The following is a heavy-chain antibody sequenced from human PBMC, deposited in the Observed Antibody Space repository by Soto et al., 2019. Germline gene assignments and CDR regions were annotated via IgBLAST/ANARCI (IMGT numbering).Heavy chain of an antibody. CDR3: ARDSLAARPYYYYGMDV. CDR1: GYTFTSYG. V-gene: IGHV1-18*01. CDR2: ISAYNGNT. J-gene: IGHJ6*02. D-gene: IGHD6-6*01. Sequence: VQLVQSGAEVKKPGASVKVSCKASGYTFTSYGISWVRQAPGQGLEWMGWISAYNGNTNYAQKLQGRVTMTTDTSTSTAYMELRSLRSDDTAVYYCARDSLAARPYYYYGMDVWGQGTTVTVSS.